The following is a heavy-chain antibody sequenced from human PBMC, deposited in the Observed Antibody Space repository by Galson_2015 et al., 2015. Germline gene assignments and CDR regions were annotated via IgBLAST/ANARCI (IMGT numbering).Heavy chain of an antibody. D-gene: IGHD6-13*01. CDR1: GFTFSSYG. CDR2: ISYDGSNK. Sequence: SLRLSCAASGFTFSSYGMHWVRQAPGKGLEWVAVISYDGSNKYYADSVKGRFTISRDNSKNTLYLQMNSLRAEDTAVYYCAREYSSDVFDIWGQGTRVTVSS. CDR3: AREYSSDVFDI. V-gene: IGHV3-30*03. J-gene: IGHJ3*02.